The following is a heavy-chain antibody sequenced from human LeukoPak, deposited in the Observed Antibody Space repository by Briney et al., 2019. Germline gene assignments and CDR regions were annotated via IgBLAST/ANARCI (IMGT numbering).Heavy chain of an antibody. CDR1: GGSFSGYY. J-gene: IGHJ6*02. CDR2: INHSGST. CDR3: AGVQLLYYYGMDV. V-gene: IGHV4-34*01. Sequence: SETLSLTCAAYGGSFSGYYWSWIRQPPGKGLEWIGEINHSGSTNYNPSLKSRVTISVDTSKNQFSLKLSSVTAADTAVYYCAGVQLLYYYGMDVWGQGTTVTVSS. D-gene: IGHD1-1*01.